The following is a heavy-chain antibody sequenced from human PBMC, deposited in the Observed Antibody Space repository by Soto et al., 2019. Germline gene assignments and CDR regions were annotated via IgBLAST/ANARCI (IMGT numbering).Heavy chain of an antibody. CDR1: GYSFTSNW. V-gene: IGHV5-51*01. J-gene: IGHJ4*02. D-gene: IGHD2-2*01. CDR3: ARLTNYYAPLDY. Sequence: GESLKISCKDSGYSFTSNWIAWVRQMPGKGLEWMGSIFPGDSDTRYSPSFLRQVTISADKSITTAYLQWSSLTASDTAMYYCARLTNYYAPLDYWGQGTLVTVSS. CDR2: IFPGDSDT.